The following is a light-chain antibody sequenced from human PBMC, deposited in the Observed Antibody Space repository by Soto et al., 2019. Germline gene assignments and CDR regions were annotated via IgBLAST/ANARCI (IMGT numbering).Light chain of an antibody. CDR3: QQYGSSPT. Sequence: IVMTQSPATLSVSPGERATLSCRASQSVSSNLAWYQQKPGQAPRLLIYGASTRATGIPARFSGSGSGTDFTLTISRLEPEDFAVYYCQQYGSSPTFGQGTKV. CDR2: GAS. CDR1: QSVSSN. J-gene: IGKJ1*01. V-gene: IGKV3-15*01.